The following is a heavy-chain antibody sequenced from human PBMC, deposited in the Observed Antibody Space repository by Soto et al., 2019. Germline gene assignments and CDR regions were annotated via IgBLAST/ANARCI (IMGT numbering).Heavy chain of an antibody. V-gene: IGHV1-18*01. CDR1: GYTFTSYG. D-gene: IGHD3-22*01. CDR2: ISAYNGNT. CDR3: ARDLRRTYYDSSGPFDY. J-gene: IGHJ4*02. Sequence: GASVKVSCKASGYTFTSYGISWVRQAPGQGLEWMGWISAYNGNTNYAQKLQGRVTMTTDTSTSTAYMELRSLRSDDTVVYYCARDLRRTYYDSSGPFDYWGQGTLVTVSS.